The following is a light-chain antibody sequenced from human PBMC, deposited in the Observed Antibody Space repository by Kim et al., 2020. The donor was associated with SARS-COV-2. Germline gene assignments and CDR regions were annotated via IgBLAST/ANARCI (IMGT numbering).Light chain of an antibody. CDR1: QVINNY. V-gene: IGKV1-27*01. CDR3: EKYDRDPHT. J-gene: IGKJ1*01. CDR2: AAS. Sequence: DIQMTQSPSSLSASVGDRVTITCRASQVINNYLAWYQQEPGKVPKLLIYAASTLQSGVPSRFSGGGSGTDFTLTISSLQPEDVATYNCEKYDRDPHTLVEGTKV.